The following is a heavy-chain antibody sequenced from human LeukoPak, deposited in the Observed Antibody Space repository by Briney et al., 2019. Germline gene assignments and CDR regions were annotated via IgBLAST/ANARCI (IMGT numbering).Heavy chain of an antibody. CDR2: ISPNGDNT. V-gene: IGHV3-64D*06. D-gene: IGHD1-1*01. Sequence: GGPLRLSCSASGFRFSAYAMHWVRQAPGKGLEYVSAISPNGDNTYYADSVRGRFSISRDNTKNTLYLQMNSLRPEDTAVYYCVPKGNEGYWGQGTLVTVSS. J-gene: IGHJ4*02. CDR3: VPKGNEGY. CDR1: GFRFSAYA.